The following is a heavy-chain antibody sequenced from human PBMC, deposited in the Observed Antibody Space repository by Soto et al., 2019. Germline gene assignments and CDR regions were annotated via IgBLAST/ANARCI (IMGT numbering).Heavy chain of an antibody. J-gene: IGHJ4*02. CDR2: IYYSGST. D-gene: IGHD3-22*01. CDR3: ARGADHYDSSGYPYFDY. V-gene: IGHV4-31*03. CDR1: GGSISSGGYY. Sequence: SETLSLTCTVSGGSISSGGYYWSWIRQHPGKGLEWIGYIYYSGSTYYNPSLKSRVTISVDTSKNQFSLKLGSVTAADTAVYYCARGADHYDSSGYPYFDYWGQGTLVTVSS.